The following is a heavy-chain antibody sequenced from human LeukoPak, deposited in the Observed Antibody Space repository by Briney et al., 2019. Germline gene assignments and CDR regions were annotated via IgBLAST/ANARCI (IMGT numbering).Heavy chain of an antibody. CDR1: GDSINSLDS. V-gene: IGHV4-4*02. CDR3: AGLVGRYSSGLYYYYFDY. CDR2: MYLSGTT. J-gene: IGHJ4*02. Sequence: SGTLSLTCTVSGDSINSLDSWSWVRQPPGKGLEWIGEMYLSGTTHSNPSVKSRVTISIDKSKNQFFLNLSSVTAADTAVYYCAGLVGRYSSGLYYYYFDYWGQGTLVTVSS. D-gene: IGHD3-22*01.